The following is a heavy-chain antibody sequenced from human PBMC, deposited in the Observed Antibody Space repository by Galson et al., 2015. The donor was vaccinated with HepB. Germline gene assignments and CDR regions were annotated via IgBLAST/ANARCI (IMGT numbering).Heavy chain of an antibody. CDR3: AKGEVWFGELGHYYYGMDV. CDR1: GFTFSSYW. Sequence: SLRLSCAASGFTFSSYWMSWVRQAPGKGLEWVANIKQDGSEKYYVDSVKGRFTISRDNAKSSLYLQMNSLRAEDTAVYYCAKGEVWFGELGHYYYGMDVWGQGTTVTVSS. D-gene: IGHD3-10*01. V-gene: IGHV3-7*01. J-gene: IGHJ6*02. CDR2: IKQDGSEK.